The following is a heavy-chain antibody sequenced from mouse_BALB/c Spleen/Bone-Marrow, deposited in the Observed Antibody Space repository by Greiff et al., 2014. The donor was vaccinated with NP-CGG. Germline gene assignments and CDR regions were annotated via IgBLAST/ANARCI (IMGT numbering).Heavy chain of an antibody. CDR1: GFSLTSYG. CDR2: IWADGST. Sequence: VMLVESGPGLVAPSQSLSISCTVSGFSLTSYGVHWVRQPPGKGLEWLGVIWADGSTNYNSALMSRLSISKDNSKSQVFLKMNSLQTDDTAMYYCARITTATGAMDYWGQGTPVTVSS. J-gene: IGHJ4*01. V-gene: IGHV2-9*02. D-gene: IGHD1-2*01. CDR3: ARITTATGAMDY.